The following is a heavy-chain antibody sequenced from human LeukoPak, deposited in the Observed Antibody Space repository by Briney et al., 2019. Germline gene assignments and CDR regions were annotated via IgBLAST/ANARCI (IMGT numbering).Heavy chain of an antibody. CDR2: ISSSGSDI. D-gene: IGHD2-2*01. Sequence: PGGSLRLSCAASGFTFSKYSMNWVRQAPGKGLEWVSSISSSGSDIYYADSVKGRFTVSRDNGKNSLYLQMNSLRADDTAVYYCASLHDIVVIPDATIDYWGQGTLVTVAS. V-gene: IGHV3-21*01. J-gene: IGHJ4*02. CDR3: ASLHDIVVIPDATIDY. CDR1: GFTFSKYS.